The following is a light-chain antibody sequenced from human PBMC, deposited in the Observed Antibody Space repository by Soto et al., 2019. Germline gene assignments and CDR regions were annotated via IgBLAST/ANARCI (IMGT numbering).Light chain of an antibody. CDR2: AAS. V-gene: IGKV3-20*01. J-gene: IGKJ1*01. Sequence: EIVLTQSPGTLSLSPGERATLSCRASQSVSSSYLAWYQQKPGQAPRPLIYAASSRATGIPDRFSGSGSGTDFTLTISGLEPDDFAVYYCQHYGSSPQTFGQGTKVEIK. CDR1: QSVSSSY. CDR3: QHYGSSPQT.